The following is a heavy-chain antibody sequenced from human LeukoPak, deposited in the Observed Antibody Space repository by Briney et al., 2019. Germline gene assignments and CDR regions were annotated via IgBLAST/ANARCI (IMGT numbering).Heavy chain of an antibody. Sequence: SQTLSLTCGISGDSVSSNRVTWNWIRQSPSRGLEWLGRTYYRSKWNNDYEVSVKGRITINPDTSKNQFSLQLNSVTPEDTAVYFCARAIDGTLDYWGQGTLVTVSS. D-gene: IGHD1-1*01. V-gene: IGHV6-1*01. CDR2: TYYRSKWNN. CDR1: GDSVSSNRVT. J-gene: IGHJ4*02. CDR3: ARAIDGTLDY.